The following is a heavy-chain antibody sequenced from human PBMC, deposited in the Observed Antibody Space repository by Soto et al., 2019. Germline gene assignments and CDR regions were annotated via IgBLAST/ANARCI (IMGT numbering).Heavy chain of an antibody. Sequence: GGSLRLSCAASGFTFSNAWMSWVRQAPGKGLEWVGRIKSKTDGGTTDYAAPVKGRFTISRDDSKNTLYLQMNSLKTGDTAVYYCTTGRYCSGGSCYPTPAAFDIWGQGTMVTVSS. D-gene: IGHD2-15*01. CDR3: TTGRYCSGGSCYPTPAAFDI. CDR1: GFTFSNAW. CDR2: IKSKTDGGTT. V-gene: IGHV3-15*01. J-gene: IGHJ3*02.